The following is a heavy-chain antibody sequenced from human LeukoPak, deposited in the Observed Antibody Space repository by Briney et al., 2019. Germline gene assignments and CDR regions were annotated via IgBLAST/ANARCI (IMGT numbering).Heavy chain of an antibody. D-gene: IGHD3-9*01. CDR2: IYHSGST. Sequence: SETLSLTCTVSGYSISSGYYWGWIRQPPGKGLEWIGSIYHSGSTYYNPSLKSRVTISVDTSKNQFSLKLSSVTAADTAVYYCARANDILTGYHPPDYWGQGTLVTVSS. J-gene: IGHJ4*02. CDR3: ARANDILTGYHPPDY. CDR1: GYSISSGYY. V-gene: IGHV4-38-2*02.